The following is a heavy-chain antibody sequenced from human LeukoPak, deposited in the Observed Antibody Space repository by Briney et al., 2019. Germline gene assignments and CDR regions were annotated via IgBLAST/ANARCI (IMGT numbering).Heavy chain of an antibody. CDR1: GGSISSSSYH. CDR3: AREQNVAESVDY. J-gene: IGHJ4*02. V-gene: IGHV4-39*07. Sequence: PSATLSLTCTVSGGSISSSSYHWGWLRQPQGKGLEWIGSTYYSGSTYYNPSLKSRVTISVDTSRNQFSLKLSSVTAADTAVYFCAREQNVAESVDYWGQGTLVTVSS. CDR2: TYYSGST. D-gene: IGHD6-13*01.